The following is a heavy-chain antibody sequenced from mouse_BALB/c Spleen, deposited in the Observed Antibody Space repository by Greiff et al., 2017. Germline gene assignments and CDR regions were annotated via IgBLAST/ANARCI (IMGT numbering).Heavy chain of an antibody. D-gene: IGHD1-1*01. CDR2: INPGSGGT. J-gene: IGHJ3*01. CDR1: GYAFTNYL. Sequence: QVQLQQSGAELVRPGTSVKVSCKASGYAFTNYLIEWVKQRPGQGLEWIGVINPGSGGTNYNEKFKGKATLTADKSSSTAYMQLSSLTSDDSAVYCCARSHYYGSSSFAYWGQGTLVTVSA. CDR3: ARSHYYGSSSFAY. V-gene: IGHV1-54*01.